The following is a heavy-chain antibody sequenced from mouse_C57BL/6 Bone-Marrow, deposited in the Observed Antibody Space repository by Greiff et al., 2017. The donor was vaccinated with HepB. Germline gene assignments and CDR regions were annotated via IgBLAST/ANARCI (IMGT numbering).Heavy chain of an antibody. Sequence: QVQLQQPGAELVKPGASVKLSCKASGYTFTSYWMHWVKQRPGRGLEWIGRIDPNSGGTKYNEKFKSKATLTVDKPSSTAYMQRSSLTSEDSAVYYCARIYYGNYAYYAMDYWGQGTSVTVSS. CDR2: IDPNSGGT. J-gene: IGHJ4*01. D-gene: IGHD2-1*01. CDR1: GYTFTSYW. CDR3: ARIYYGNYAYYAMDY. V-gene: IGHV1-72*01.